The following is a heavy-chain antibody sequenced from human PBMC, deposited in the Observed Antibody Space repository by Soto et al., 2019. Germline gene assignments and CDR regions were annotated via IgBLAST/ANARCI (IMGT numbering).Heavy chain of an antibody. CDR1: GGSISSYY. CDR2: IYYSGST. J-gene: IGHJ4*02. CDR3: AFGMALAPTWAFDY. D-gene: IGHD6-19*01. V-gene: IGHV4-59*12. Sequence: PSETLSLTCTVSGGSISSYYWSWIRQPPGKGLEWIGYIYYSGSTNYNPSLKSRVTISVDTSKNQFSLKLSSVTAADTAVYYCAFGMALAPTWAFDYWCQAILVTVS.